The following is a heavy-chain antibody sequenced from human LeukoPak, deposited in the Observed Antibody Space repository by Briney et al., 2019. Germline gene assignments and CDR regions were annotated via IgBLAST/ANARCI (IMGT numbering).Heavy chain of an antibody. CDR2: TTFSGDST. V-gene: IGHV3-21*01. D-gene: IGHD1-26*01. CDR1: GFTFNSYA. J-gene: IGHJ4*02. Sequence: GGSLRLSCAASGFTFNSYAMNWVRQAPGKGLEWVSSTTFSGDSTYYGDSVKGRFTVSLDNARNSLSLQMNSLRVEDTAVYYCARDRQSGSHLNFFDYWGQGALVTVSS. CDR3: ARDRQSGSHLNFFDY.